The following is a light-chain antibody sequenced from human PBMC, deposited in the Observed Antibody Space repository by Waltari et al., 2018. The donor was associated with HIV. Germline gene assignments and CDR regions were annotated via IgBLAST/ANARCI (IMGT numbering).Light chain of an antibody. V-gene: IGLV2-14*01. CDR3: SSYTTRSTEI. CDR1: STDVRHYYY. J-gene: IGLJ2*01. Sequence: SCTVTSTDVRHYYYVSLYRQHPAKAPTLILYEVSNLPSGVSNRFSGSKSVHTASLTISGLQAEDEADYYCSSYTTRSTEIFGGGTKLTVL. CDR2: EVS.